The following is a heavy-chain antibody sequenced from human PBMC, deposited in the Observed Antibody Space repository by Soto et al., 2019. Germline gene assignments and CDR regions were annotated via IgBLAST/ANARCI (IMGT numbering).Heavy chain of an antibody. J-gene: IGHJ4*02. D-gene: IGHD2-15*01. V-gene: IGHV3-66*01. Sequence: GGSLRLSCAASGFTVSSNYMSWVRQAPGKGLEWVSVIYSGGSTYYADSVKGRFTISRDNSKSTLYLQMNSLRAEDTAVYYCARDAPSMKYCSGGSCPFDYWGQGTLVTVSS. CDR1: GFTVSSNY. CDR2: IYSGGST. CDR3: ARDAPSMKYCSGGSCPFDY.